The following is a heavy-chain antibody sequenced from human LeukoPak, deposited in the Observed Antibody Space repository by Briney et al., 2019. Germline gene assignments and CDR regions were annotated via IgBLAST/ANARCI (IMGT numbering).Heavy chain of an antibody. CDR1: GFTFSSYA. CDR3: AKGGSGWSYLDY. CDR2: ISGVDGKT. V-gene: IGHV3-23*01. D-gene: IGHD6-19*01. Sequence: GGSLRLSCVASGFTFSSYARNWVRQAPGKGLEWVLGISGVDGKTYYADSVKGRFTISSDSSKNTLYLQMNSLRAEDTAVYYCAKGGSGWSYLDYWGQGALVTVSS. J-gene: IGHJ4*02.